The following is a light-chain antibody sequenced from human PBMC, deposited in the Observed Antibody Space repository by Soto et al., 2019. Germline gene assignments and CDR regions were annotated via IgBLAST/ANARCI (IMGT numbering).Light chain of an antibody. CDR3: QQRSNWPPWT. CDR1: QSVSSY. Sequence: EIGVTQSPATLSLSPGERATLSCRASQSVSSYLAWYQQKPGQAPRLLIYDASNRATGIAARFSGSGSGTDFTLTISSLEPEDFAVYYCQQRSNWPPWTFGQGTKVEIK. J-gene: IGKJ1*01. CDR2: DAS. V-gene: IGKV3-11*01.